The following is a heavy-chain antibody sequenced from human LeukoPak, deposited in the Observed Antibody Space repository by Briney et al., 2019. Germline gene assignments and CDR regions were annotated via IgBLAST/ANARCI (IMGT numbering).Heavy chain of an antibody. CDR2: ISTSGVST. J-gene: IGHJ4*02. Sequence: PGGSLRLSCAASGFTFSSYEMNWVRQAPGKGQEWVSSISTSGVSTNYAVSVKGRFTISRDNSKTMVYLQMNSLRAEDTAVYYCAKNTSGTYLDYWGQGILVTVSS. CDR1: GFTFSSYE. V-gene: IGHV3-23*01. CDR3: AKNTSGTYLDY. D-gene: IGHD1-26*01.